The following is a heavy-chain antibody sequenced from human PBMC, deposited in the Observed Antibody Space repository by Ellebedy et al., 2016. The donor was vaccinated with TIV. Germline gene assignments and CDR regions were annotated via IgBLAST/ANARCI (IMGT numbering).Heavy chain of an antibody. CDR2: IYKDGGT. CDR3: ARDPGGGGNFGDNWFDP. CDR1: GFSVGSYF. Sequence: GESLKISCAASGFSVGSYFMNWVRQAPGKGLEWVSIIYKDGGTNYTDSVEGRFTISRDNSENTVYLQMNSLRAEDTAVYYCARDPGGGGNFGDNWFDPWGQGILVTVSS. V-gene: IGHV3-66*01. D-gene: IGHD1-1*01. J-gene: IGHJ5*02.